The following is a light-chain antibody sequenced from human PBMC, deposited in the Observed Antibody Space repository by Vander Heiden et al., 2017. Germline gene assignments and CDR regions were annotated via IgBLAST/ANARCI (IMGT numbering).Light chain of an antibody. CDR1: HAVSRD. CDR3: HQLKSYPLT. J-gene: IGKJ4*01. V-gene: IGKV1-9*01. CDR2: DSS. Sequence: IQFTQTPSSLSASVEDRVTFTCRARHAVSRDLSFYLPKPGTTPKLLSYDSSPLQSGVASRFSGSGCGTDFSTIISSLQHEDFATYYCHQLKSYPLTFGRGTKVEI.